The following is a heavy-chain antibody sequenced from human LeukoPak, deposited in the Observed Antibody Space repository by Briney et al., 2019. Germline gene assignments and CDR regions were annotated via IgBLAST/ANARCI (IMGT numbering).Heavy chain of an antibody. J-gene: IGHJ4*02. CDR3: AKGSSLGDY. CDR1: GFTFSSYG. Sequence: GRSLRLSCAASGFTFSSYGMHWVRQAPGKGLEWVAVISYDGSNEYYADSVKGRFTISRDNSKNTLYLQMNSLRAEDTAVYYCAKGSSLGDYWGQGTLVTVSS. D-gene: IGHD5/OR15-5a*01. V-gene: IGHV3-30*18. CDR2: ISYDGSNE.